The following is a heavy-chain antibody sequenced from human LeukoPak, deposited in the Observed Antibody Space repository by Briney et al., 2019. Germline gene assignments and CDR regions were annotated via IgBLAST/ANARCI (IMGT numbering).Heavy chain of an antibody. Sequence: SQTLSLTCTVSGGSISSGSYYWNWIRQPAGKGLEWIGRIYTSGSTNYSPSLKSRVTVSVDTSKNQFSLKLSSVTAADTAVYYCARQTGSGLFSLPGGQGTLVTVSS. CDR1: GGSISSGSYY. J-gene: IGHJ4*02. CDR2: IYTSGST. D-gene: IGHD3-10*01. V-gene: IGHV4-61*02. CDR3: ARQTGSGLFSLP.